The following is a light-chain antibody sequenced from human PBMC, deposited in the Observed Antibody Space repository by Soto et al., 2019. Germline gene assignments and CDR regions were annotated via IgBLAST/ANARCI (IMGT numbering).Light chain of an antibody. CDR2: EVF. CDR3: TDGTFLPNR. J-gene: IGKJ2*03. V-gene: IGKV2-30*02. Sequence: SPIALPTTPGQPASSSCRSSPSLIRSGGNTYLSWFQQRVGQSPRRLIYEVFNRDSGVPDRFSGSGSGTDFTLKICSLQADDIVRYCSTDGTFLPNRFAHGTKL. CDR1: PSLIRSGGNTY.